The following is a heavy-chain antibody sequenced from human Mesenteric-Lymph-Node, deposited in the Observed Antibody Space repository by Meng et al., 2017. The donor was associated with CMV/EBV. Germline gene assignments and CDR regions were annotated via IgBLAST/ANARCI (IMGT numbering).Heavy chain of an antibody. Sequence: GESLKISCAASGFTFNNVCMSWVRQAPGKGLEWVSYVSSSTSTIYYADSVKGRFTISRDNAENSLYLQMNSLRAEDTAVYYCVRSGDYWGQGTLVTVSS. D-gene: IGHD7-27*01. CDR1: GFTFNNVC. CDR3: VRSGDY. V-gene: IGHV3-48*04. J-gene: IGHJ4*02. CDR2: VSSSTSTI.